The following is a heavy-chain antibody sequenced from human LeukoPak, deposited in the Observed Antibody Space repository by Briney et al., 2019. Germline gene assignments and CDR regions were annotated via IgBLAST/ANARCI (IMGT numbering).Heavy chain of an antibody. CDR3: ARVATIYYDSSVGPFDI. Sequence: GASVKVSCKASGYTFTSYYMHWVRQAPGQGLEWMGIINPSGGSTNHAQKFQGRLTMTRDMSTSTVYMELSSLRSEDTAVYYCARVATIYYDSSVGPFDIWGQGTMVTVSS. CDR2: INPSGGST. J-gene: IGHJ3*02. CDR1: GYTFTSYY. D-gene: IGHD3-22*01. V-gene: IGHV1-46*01.